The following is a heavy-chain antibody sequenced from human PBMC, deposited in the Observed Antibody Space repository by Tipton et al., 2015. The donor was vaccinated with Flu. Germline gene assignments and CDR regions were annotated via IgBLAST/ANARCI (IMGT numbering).Heavy chain of an antibody. Sequence: TLSLTCTVSGGSISSYYWSWIRQPPGKGLEWIGYIYYSGSTNYNPSLKSRVTISVDTSKNQFSLKLSSVTAADTAVYYCARTSGSYLLYYYYMDVWGKGTTVTVSS. CDR2: IYYSGST. CDR1: GGSISSYY. CDR3: ARTSGSYLLYYYYMDV. J-gene: IGHJ6*03. V-gene: IGHV4-59*01. D-gene: IGHD1-26*01.